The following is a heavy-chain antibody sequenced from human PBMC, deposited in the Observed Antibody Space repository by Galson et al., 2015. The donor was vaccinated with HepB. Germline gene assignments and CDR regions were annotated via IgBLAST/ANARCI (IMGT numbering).Heavy chain of an antibody. J-gene: IGHJ3*02. V-gene: IGHV1-18*01. Sequence: SVKVSCKASGYTFTSYGISWVRQAPGQGLEWMGWISAYNGNTNYAQKLQGRVTMTTDTSTSTAYMELRSLRSDDTAVYYCARDAPIAAAGTDRGAFDIWGQGTMVTVSS. CDR2: ISAYNGNT. CDR1: GYTFTSYG. CDR3: ARDAPIAAAGTDRGAFDI. D-gene: IGHD6-13*01.